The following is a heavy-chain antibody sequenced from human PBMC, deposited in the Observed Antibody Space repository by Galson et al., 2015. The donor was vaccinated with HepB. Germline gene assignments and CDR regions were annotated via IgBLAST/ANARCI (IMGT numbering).Heavy chain of an antibody. CDR2: LSADNSNT. J-gene: IGHJ6*02. D-gene: IGHD3-10*01. Sequence: SCKASGYSFTNYAIHWVRQAPGQSLEWLGGLSADNSNTKYSQKFQGRVTITSDTSASTAYMELSSLRSEDTAVYYCASEHTDYFGSGNYYNYYGMDVWGQGTTVTVSS. CDR1: GYSFTNYA. V-gene: IGHV1-3*01. CDR3: ASEHTDYFGSGNYYNYYGMDV.